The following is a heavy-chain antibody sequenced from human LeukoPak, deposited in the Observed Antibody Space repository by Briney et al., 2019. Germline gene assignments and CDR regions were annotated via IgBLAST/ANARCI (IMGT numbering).Heavy chain of an antibody. V-gene: IGHV3-23*01. Sequence: PGGSLRLSCAASGFTFSSYAMSWVRQAPGKGLEWVSAIGGSGGSTYYADSVKGRFTISRDNSKNTLYLQMNSLRAEDTAVYYCAKAKTYSSDLDYWGQGTLVAVSS. D-gene: IGHD2-15*01. J-gene: IGHJ4*02. CDR3: AKAKTYSSDLDY. CDR2: IGGSGGST. CDR1: GFTFSSYA.